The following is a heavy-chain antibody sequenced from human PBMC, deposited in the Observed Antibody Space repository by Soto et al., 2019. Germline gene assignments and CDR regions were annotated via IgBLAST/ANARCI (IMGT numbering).Heavy chain of an antibody. J-gene: IGHJ6*02. D-gene: IGHD7-27*01. CDR2: INPSGGST. CDR1: GYTFTSYY. V-gene: IGHV1-46*01. CDR3: ARALTGVLYGMDV. Sequence: GASVKVSCKASGYTFTSYYMHWVRQAPGQGLEWMGIINPSGGSTSYAQKFQGRVTMNRDTSTSTVYIELSRFRYEDTAMYYGARALTGVLYGMDVWGQGTTVTVSS.